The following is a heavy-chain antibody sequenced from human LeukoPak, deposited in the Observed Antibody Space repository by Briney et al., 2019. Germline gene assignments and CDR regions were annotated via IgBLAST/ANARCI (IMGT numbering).Heavy chain of an antibody. J-gene: IGHJ4*02. CDR2: IYYSGST. D-gene: IGHD1-26*01. V-gene: IGHV4-59*12. CDR1: GGSISSYY. CDR3: ARDRGSGSYNLYYFDY. Sequence: SETLSLTCTVSGGSISSYYWSWIRQPPGKGLEWIGYIYYSGSTKYNPSLKSRVTISVDTSKNQFSLKLSSVTAADTAVYYCARDRGSGSYNLYYFDYWGQGTLVTVSS.